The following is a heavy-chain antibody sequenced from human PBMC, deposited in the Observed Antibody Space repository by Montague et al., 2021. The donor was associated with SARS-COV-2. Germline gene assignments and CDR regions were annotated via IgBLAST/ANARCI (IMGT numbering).Heavy chain of an antibody. CDR1: GGSISSYY. D-gene: IGHD5-12*01. J-gene: IGHJ2*01. Sequence: SETLSLTCTVSGGSISSYYWNWIRQSPGKGLEWIGYIYYSGSPKYNPSLNSRVTISVDTSKSQMSLRLNSVTAADTAVYYCAGDRGRFWHFDLWGRGTLVTVSS. CDR2: IYYSGSP. V-gene: IGHV4-59*01. CDR3: AGDRGRFWHFDL.